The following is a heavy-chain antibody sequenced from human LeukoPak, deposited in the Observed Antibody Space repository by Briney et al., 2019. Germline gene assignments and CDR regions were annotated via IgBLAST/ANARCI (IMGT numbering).Heavy chain of an antibody. Sequence: GGSLRLSCAASGFTFSNAWMSWVHQAPGKGLEWVGRIKSKTDGGTTDYAAPVKGRFTISRDDSKNTLYLQMNSLKTEDTAVYYCTTGQWLAHFDYWGQGTLVTVSS. V-gene: IGHV3-15*01. CDR1: GFTFSNAW. CDR2: IKSKTDGGTT. CDR3: TTGQWLAHFDY. D-gene: IGHD6-19*01. J-gene: IGHJ4*02.